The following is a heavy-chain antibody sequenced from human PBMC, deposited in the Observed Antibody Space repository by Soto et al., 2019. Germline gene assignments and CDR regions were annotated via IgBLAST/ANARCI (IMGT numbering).Heavy chain of an antibody. Sequence: QVQLVQSGAEGKKPGSSVNVSCKASGGTFSSYAISWVRQAPGQGLEWMGGSMPSLGTANYAQKLQGRGTITADESTNPDYMQLRSLTSDDPAVYYCARVPPDVAPDYCSSTSCYYYRMDVWGPPTTVPLPS. V-gene: IGHV1-69*01. CDR3: ARVPPDVAPDYCSSTSCYYYRMDV. CDR2: SMPSLGTA. J-gene: IGHJ6*02. CDR1: GGTFSSYA. D-gene: IGHD2-2*01.